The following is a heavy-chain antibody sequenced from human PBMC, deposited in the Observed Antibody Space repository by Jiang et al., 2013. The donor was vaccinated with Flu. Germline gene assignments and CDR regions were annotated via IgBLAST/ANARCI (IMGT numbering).Heavy chain of an antibody. CDR2: TTYGRSEE. Sequence: LSCAASGFTFSNCGMHWLRRAPGKGLEWVGVTTYGRSEEYYADSVRGRFTISRDNSKNMVFLQMNSLSAEDTAIYYCAKEQSSDDYRTADYWGQGTLVTVSS. CDR3: AKEQSSDDYRTADY. V-gene: IGHV3-30*18. CDR1: GFTFSNCG. J-gene: IGHJ4*02. D-gene: IGHD3-22*01.